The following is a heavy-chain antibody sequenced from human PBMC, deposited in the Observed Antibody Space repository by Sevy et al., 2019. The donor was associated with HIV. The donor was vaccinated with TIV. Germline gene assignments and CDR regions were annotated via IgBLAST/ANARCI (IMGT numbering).Heavy chain of an antibody. CDR1: GFTVSSNY. Sequence: GGSLRLSCAASGFTVSSNYMSWVRQAPGKGLEWVSVIYSGGSTYYADSVKGRFTISRDNSKNTLYLQMNSLRAEDTAVYYCARIAARTGEMIDAFDIWGQGTMVTVSS. CDR3: ARIAARTGEMIDAFDI. CDR2: IYSGGST. V-gene: IGHV3-53*01. J-gene: IGHJ3*02. D-gene: IGHD6-6*01.